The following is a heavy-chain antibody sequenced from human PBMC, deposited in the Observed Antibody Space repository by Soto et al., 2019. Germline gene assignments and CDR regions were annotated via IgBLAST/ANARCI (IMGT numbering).Heavy chain of an antibody. V-gene: IGHV4-39*01. CDR2: IYYSGST. CDR3: ARLWGTNDYSKGNWFDP. Sequence: SETLSLTCTVSGGSISSSSYYWGWIRQPPGKGLEWIGSIYYSGSTYYNPSLKSRVTISVDTSKNQFSLKLSSVTAADTAVYYCARLWGTNDYSKGNWFDPWGQGTLVTVSS. CDR1: GGSISSSSYY. D-gene: IGHD4-4*01. J-gene: IGHJ5*02.